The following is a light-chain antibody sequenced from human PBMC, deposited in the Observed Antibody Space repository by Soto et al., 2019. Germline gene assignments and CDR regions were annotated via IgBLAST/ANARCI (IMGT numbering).Light chain of an antibody. CDR1: QSVLYSSSNKNY. Sequence: DIVMTQYPDSLAVSLGARATINCKSSQSVLYSSSNKNYLAWYQQKPGQPPNLLIYWASTRESGVPDRFSGRGSGADFPLTISRLLAEDVAVYYCQEYYPSPLSFGHGTKLEIK. CDR3: QEYYPSPLS. CDR2: WAS. V-gene: IGKV4-1*01. J-gene: IGKJ2*01.